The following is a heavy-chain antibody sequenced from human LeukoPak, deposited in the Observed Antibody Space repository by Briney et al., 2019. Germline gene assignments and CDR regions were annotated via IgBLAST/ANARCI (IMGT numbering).Heavy chain of an antibody. CDR3: SKKGQSEDYGKPG. Sequence: GGSLRLSCAASGFTFSSYAMSWVRQAPGKGLEWVSAISGSGGGTYYADSVKGRFTISRDNSKNTLYLQMDSLRAEDTAVYYCSKKGQSEDYGKPGWGQGTLVTVSS. D-gene: IGHD4-17*01. V-gene: IGHV3-23*01. CDR1: GFTFSSYA. CDR2: ISGSGGGT. J-gene: IGHJ4*02.